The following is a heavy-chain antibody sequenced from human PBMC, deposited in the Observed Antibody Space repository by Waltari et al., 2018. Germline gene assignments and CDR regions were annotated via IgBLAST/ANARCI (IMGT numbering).Heavy chain of an antibody. V-gene: IGHV3-66*02. CDR3: SRGGHPNS. D-gene: IGHD2-15*01. CDR2: IFADGTT. Sequence: EVFLQQFGGGLVQPGGSLKPPGFVAGANIDSNYLNWLRQAPGKGLEWISVIFADGTTHYSDSVRGRFVISRDKSENTLYLQMNIVRPDDSSVYYCSRGGHPNSWGQGTLVTVSS. J-gene: IGHJ1*01. CDR1: GANIDSNY.